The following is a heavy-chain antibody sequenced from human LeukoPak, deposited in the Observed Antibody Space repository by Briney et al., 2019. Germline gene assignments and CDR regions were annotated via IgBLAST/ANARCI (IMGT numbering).Heavy chain of an antibody. CDR2: ISSGSSYI. V-gene: IGHV3-21*04. CDR3: ARGAQSRYQPYDH. J-gene: IGHJ4*02. CDR1: GFTFSSYS. Sequence: GGSLRLSCAASGFTFSSYSMNWVRQAPGKGLEWVSSISSGSSYIYYADSVKGRFTISRDNAKNSLYLQMNSLRAEDTALYYCARGAQSRYQPYDHWGQGTLVTVSS. D-gene: IGHD1-26*01.